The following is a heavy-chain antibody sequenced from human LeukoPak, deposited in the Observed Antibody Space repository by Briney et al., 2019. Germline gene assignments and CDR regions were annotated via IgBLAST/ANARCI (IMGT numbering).Heavy chain of an antibody. CDR1: GVSISSGGYY. CDR3: ARAREGSLDAFDI. J-gene: IGHJ3*02. CDR2: IYHSGST. D-gene: IGHD3-10*01. V-gene: IGHV4-30-2*01. Sequence: SETLSLTCTVPGVSISSGGYYWSWIRQPPGKGLEWIGYIYHSGSTYYNPSLKSRVTISVDRSKNQFSLKLSSVTAADTAVYYCARAREGSLDAFDIWGQGTMVTVSS.